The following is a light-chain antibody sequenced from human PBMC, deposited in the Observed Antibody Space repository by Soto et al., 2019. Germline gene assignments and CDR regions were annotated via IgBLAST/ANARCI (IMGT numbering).Light chain of an antibody. Sequence: DVVMTQSPLSLPVTLGQPASISCRSSQSLIHSDGSTYLNWFQQRPGQSPRRLIYEVSDRDSGVPYRFSGNGSGTDFTLKISRLEAEDVGVYYCMQGTHWPWTFGQGTEVEIK. CDR3: MQGTHWPWT. CDR1: QSLIHSDGSTY. J-gene: IGKJ1*01. CDR2: EVS. V-gene: IGKV2-30*02.